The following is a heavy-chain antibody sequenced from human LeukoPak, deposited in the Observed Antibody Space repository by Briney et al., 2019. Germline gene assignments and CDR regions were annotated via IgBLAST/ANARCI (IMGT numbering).Heavy chain of an antibody. CDR3: ARHSSGYDDDAFDI. D-gene: IGHD5-12*01. V-gene: IGHV3-53*01. Sequence: PGGSLRLSCAASVFTVSSNYMSWVRQAPGKGLEWVSVIYSGGSTYYADSVKGRFTISRDNSKNTLYLQMNSLRAEDTAVYYCARHSSGYDDDAFDIWGQGTMVTVSS. J-gene: IGHJ3*02. CDR2: IYSGGST. CDR1: VFTVSSNY.